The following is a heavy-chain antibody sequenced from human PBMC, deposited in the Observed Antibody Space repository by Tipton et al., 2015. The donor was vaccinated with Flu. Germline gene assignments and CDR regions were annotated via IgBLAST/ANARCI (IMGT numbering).Heavy chain of an antibody. Sequence: SLRLSCVASGFTLISHSMSWVRQAPGKGLEWVSSISSSSNYIYYADSVKGRFTISRDKSKSTVFLQMNTLRPEDTAVYFCARIYLDYFYGMDVWGQGTTVTVSS. CDR2: ISSSSNYI. D-gene: IGHD5-12*01. CDR1: GFTLISHS. V-gene: IGHV3-21*01. CDR3: ARIYLDYFYGMDV. J-gene: IGHJ6*02.